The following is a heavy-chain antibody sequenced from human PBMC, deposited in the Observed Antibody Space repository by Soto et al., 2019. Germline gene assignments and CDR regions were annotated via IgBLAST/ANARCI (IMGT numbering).Heavy chain of an antibody. D-gene: IGHD5-12*01. V-gene: IGHV3-74*01. J-gene: IGHJ4*02. CDR1: GFTFTTYL. Sequence: EVQLVESGGGLVRPGGTLRLTCAASGFTFTTYLMHWVHQAPRKGLMWVSRINSDGTNTNYADSVKGRFTISRDNAKNTVYLQMDSQRPEDTAVYYCARVRPGVYDGNWGQGTLVTVSS. CDR3: ARVRPGVYDGN. CDR2: INSDGTNT.